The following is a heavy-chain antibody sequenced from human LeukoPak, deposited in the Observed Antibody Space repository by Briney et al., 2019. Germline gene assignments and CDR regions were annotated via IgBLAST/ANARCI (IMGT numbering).Heavy chain of an antibody. D-gene: IGHD4-17*01. CDR3: ARFSSGTVTTAGY. J-gene: IGHJ4*02. V-gene: IGHV3-74*01. Sequence: GGSLRLSCAASGFTFSSYWMHWVRQAPGKGLVWVSRINSDGSSTSYADSVKGRSAISRDNTKNTLYLQMNNLRVDDTAVYYCARFSSGTVTTAGYWGQGTLVTVSS. CDR1: GFTFSSYW. CDR2: INSDGSST.